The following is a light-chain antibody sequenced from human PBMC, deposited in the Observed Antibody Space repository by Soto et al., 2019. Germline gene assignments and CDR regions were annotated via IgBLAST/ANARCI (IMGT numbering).Light chain of an antibody. CDR2: GAS. CDR1: QSVNSD. V-gene: IGKV3-15*01. J-gene: IGKJ4*01. Sequence: EIVMTQSPATLSVSPGERATLSCRASQSVNSDLAWYRQKPGQAPRLLIYGASTRATGIPARFSGSGSGTEFTLTISSLQSEDFAVYYCQQYNNGPLTFGGGTKVDIK. CDR3: QQYNNGPLT.